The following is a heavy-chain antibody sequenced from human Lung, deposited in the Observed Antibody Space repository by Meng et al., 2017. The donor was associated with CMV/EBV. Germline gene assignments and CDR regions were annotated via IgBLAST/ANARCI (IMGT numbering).Heavy chain of an antibody. CDR1: GSTLRGYN. J-gene: IGHJ4*02. CDR3: ARGIIDSEGNRAFDF. V-gene: IGHV1-2*04. D-gene: IGHD3-22*01. Sequence: GSTLRGYNKNRVRQTTGKGMEWVGVSEPASRKTEYGGNYQGWVKVNRDTSINTVFLELTRLKFDDTGIYYCARGIIDSEGNRAFDFWGQGTLVTVSS. CDR2: SEPASRKT.